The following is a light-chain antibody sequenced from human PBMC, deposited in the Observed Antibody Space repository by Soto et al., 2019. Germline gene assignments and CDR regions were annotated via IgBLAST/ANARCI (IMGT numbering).Light chain of an antibody. J-gene: IGKJ2*01. CDR1: QGVSSN. V-gene: IGKV3-15*01. CDR3: QEYSNWPYT. Sequence: EIVMTQSPATLSVSPGERATLSCRASQGVSSNLAWYQQKPGQAPRLLIYGASTRATGIPARLSGSGSGTEFTLTTSSLQSEDFEIYYCQEYSNWPYTVGQGTKLEIK. CDR2: GAS.